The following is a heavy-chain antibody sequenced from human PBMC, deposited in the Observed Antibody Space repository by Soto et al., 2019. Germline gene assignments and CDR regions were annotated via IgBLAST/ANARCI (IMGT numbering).Heavy chain of an antibody. Sequence: SETLSLTCTVSGVSISSYYWSCIRHAAGKGLEWIGRIYTSGSTNYNPSLKSRVTMSVDTSKNQFSLKLSSVTAADTAVYYCARDGYYGALGYYYYGMEVWGQGTTVTVSS. CDR1: GVSISSYY. CDR3: ARDGYYGALGYYYYGMEV. V-gene: IGHV4-4*07. J-gene: IGHJ6*01. D-gene: IGHD3-22*01. CDR2: IYTSGST.